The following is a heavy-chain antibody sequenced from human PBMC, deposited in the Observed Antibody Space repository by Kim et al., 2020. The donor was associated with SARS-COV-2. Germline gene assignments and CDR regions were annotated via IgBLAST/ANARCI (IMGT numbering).Heavy chain of an antibody. J-gene: IGHJ5*02. D-gene: IGHD3-22*01. CDR3: ARDSSGYLTNWFDP. Sequence: GSLRLSCAASGFTFSSYAMHWVRQAPGKGLEWVAVISYDGSNKYYADSVKGRFTISRDNSKNTLYLQMNSLRAEDTAVYYCARDSSGYLTNWFDPWGQGTLVTVSS. V-gene: IGHV3-30-3*01. CDR2: ISYDGSNK. CDR1: GFTFSSYA.